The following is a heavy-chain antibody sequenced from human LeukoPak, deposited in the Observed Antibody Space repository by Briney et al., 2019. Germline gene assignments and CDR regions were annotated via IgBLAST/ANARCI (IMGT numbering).Heavy chain of an antibody. V-gene: IGHV3-9*01. CDR2: ISWNSGSI. CDR1: GFTFDDYA. Sequence: PGRSLRLSCAASGFTFDDYAMHWVRQAPGKGLEWVSGISWNSGSIGYADSVKGRFTISRDNAKNSLYLQMNSLRAEDTALYYCAKDMSYYGSGVPDYWGQGTLGTVSA. J-gene: IGHJ4*02. D-gene: IGHD3-10*01. CDR3: AKDMSYYGSGVPDY.